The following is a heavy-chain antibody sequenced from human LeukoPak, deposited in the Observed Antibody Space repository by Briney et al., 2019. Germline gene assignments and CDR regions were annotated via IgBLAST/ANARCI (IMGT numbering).Heavy chain of an antibody. CDR3: AIVDTAMVTGNWFDP. D-gene: IGHD5-18*01. CDR2: ISPYNGDT. J-gene: IGHJ5*02. V-gene: IGHV1-18*01. CDR1: GYTFTSYG. Sequence: ASVKVSCKASGYTFTSYGITWVRQAPGQGLEWMAWISPYNGDTNYTQNLQGRVTMTTDTSTSTAYMELRSLRSDDTAVYYCAIVDTAMVTGNWFDPWGQGTLVTVSS.